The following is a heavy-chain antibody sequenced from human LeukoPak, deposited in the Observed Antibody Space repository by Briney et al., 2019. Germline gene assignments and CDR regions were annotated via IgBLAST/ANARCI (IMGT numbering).Heavy chain of an antibody. D-gene: IGHD5-12*01. CDR3: ARIRGYDFDY. CDR1: GGSISSYY. J-gene: IGHJ4*02. Sequence: SETLSLTCTVSGGSISSYYWSWIRQPPGKGLEWIGYIYYSGNTNYNPSLKSRVTISVDTSKNHFSLRLSSVTAADTAVYYCARIRGYDFDYWGQGTLVTVSS. V-gene: IGHV4-59*01. CDR2: IYYSGNT.